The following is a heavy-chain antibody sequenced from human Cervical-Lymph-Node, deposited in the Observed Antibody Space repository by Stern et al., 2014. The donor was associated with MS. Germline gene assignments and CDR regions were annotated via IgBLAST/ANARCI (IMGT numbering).Heavy chain of an antibody. CDR2: TNPNSGDS. J-gene: IGHJ4*02. V-gene: IGHV1-2*06. D-gene: IGHD5-18*01. CDR3: ARERGRAGPAMADY. CDR1: GYSFTGNY. Sequence: QVQLVESGAEVKKPGASVKVSCKAAGYSFTGNYIHWLRQAPGQGLEGMGRTNPNSGDSNYALKFQGRVTMTRDTSISTAYMNLNRLGIDDTAVYYCARERGRAGPAMADYWGQGTLVTVSS.